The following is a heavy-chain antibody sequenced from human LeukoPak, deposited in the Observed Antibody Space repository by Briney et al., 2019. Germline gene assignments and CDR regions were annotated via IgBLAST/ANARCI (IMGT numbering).Heavy chain of an antibody. CDR3: AKDIFGRSSWYVGGFDY. V-gene: IGHV3-23*01. D-gene: IGHD6-13*01. CDR2: ISGSGGST. Sequence: GGSLRLSCAASGFTFSSYGMSWVRQAPGKGLEWVSAISGSGGSTYYADSVKGRFTISRDNSKNSLYLQMNSLRAEDTALYYCAKDIFGRSSWYVGGFDYWGQGTLVTVSS. J-gene: IGHJ4*02. CDR1: GFTFSSYG.